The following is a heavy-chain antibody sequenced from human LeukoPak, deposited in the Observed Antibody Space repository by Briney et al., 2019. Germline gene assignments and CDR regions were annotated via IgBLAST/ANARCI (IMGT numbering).Heavy chain of an antibody. CDR2: IKTDGSEK. CDR3: AKGHGYSSGSLDY. V-gene: IGHV3-7*03. D-gene: IGHD5-18*01. J-gene: IGHJ4*02. Sequence: GGSLRLSCEASGFTFSSYWMSWVRQAPGKGLEWVANIKTDGSEKYYVDSVKGRFTISRDNAKNSLYLQMNSLRAEDTAVYYCAKGHGYSSGSLDYWGQGTLVTVSS. CDR1: GFTFSSYW.